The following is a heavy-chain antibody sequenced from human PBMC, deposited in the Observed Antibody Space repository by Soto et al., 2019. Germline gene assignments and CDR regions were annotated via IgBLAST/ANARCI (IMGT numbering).Heavy chain of an antibody. CDR3: ARALRFLEWFDYYYYYGMDV. Sequence: SETLSLTCTVSGGSISSGDYYWSWIRQPPGKGLEWIGYIYYSGSTYYNPSLKSRVTISVDTSKNQFSLKLSSVTAADTAVYYCARALRFLEWFDYYYYYGMDVWGEGTTVTVSS. CDR1: GGSISSGDYY. CDR2: IYYSGST. V-gene: IGHV4-30-4*01. J-gene: IGHJ6*04. D-gene: IGHD3-3*01.